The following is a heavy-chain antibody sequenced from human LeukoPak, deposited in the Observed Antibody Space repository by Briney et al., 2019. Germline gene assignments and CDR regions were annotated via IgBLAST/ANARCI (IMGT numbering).Heavy chain of an antibody. D-gene: IGHD2-2*01. V-gene: IGHV3-23*01. CDR3: AKDHYCSVTSCFSYNWFDP. Sequence: PGGSLRLSCAASGFTFSSNAMSWVRHAPARGLGWVSAISGNGGSTYYADSVKGRFTISRDNSKNTLYLQMNSLTAENTAVYYCAKDHYCSVTSCFSYNWFDPSGEGTLVTVSS. CDR1: GFTFSSNA. CDR2: ISGNGGST. J-gene: IGHJ5*02.